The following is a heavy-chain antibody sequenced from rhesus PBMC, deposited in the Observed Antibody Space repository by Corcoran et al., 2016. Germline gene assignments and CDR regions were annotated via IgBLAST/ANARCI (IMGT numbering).Heavy chain of an antibody. CDR2: IGCSSGTT. Sequence: QVQMQESGPGLVLPSETLFLPCAVPGGSICVHWWVWLCPHPGQGLDGIGYIGCSSGTTYNNASLKSRVIISTDTSKNQFALKRSSVTDEDTAVYYCARNGGYSYSYDYWGQGVLVTVSS. CDR1: GGSICVHW. D-gene: IGHD5-12*01. V-gene: IGHV4S5*01. J-gene: IGHJ4*01. CDR3: ARNGGYSYSYDY.